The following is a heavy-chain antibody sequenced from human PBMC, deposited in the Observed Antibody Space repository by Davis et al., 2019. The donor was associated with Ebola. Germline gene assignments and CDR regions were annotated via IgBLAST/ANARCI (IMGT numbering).Heavy chain of an antibody. CDR3: ALSTLQLALVTIDAFDI. D-gene: IGHD5-18*01. Sequence: ASVQVSCKASGYTFTSYDMHWVRQAPGQRLEWMGWINAGNGNTKYSQKFQGRVTITRDTSASTAYMKLSSLRSEDTAVYYCALSTLQLALVTIDAFDIWGQGTMVTVSS. V-gene: IGHV1-3*01. CDR1: GYTFTSYD. CDR2: INAGNGNT. J-gene: IGHJ3*02.